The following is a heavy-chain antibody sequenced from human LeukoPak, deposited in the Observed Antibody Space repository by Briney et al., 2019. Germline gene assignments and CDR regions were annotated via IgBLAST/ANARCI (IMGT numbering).Heavy chain of an antibody. Sequence: GASVKVSCKASGYTFTGYYMHRVRQAPGQGLEWMGWINPNSGGTNYAQKFQGRVTMTRDTSISTAYMELSRLRSDDTAVYYCARSFDYDSPIDYWGQGTLVAVSS. J-gene: IGHJ4*02. V-gene: IGHV1-2*02. CDR3: ARSFDYDSPIDY. CDR2: INPNSGGT. D-gene: IGHD5-12*01. CDR1: GYTFTGYY.